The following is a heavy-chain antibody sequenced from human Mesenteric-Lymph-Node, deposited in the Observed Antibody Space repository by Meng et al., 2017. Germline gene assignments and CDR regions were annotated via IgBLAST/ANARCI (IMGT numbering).Heavy chain of an antibody. Sequence: VQLVESGGGVVRPWGSLRLSCAASGVTFSNAWMTWVRLAPGKGLEWVARVKSKTDGATIDYAAPVEGRFTISRDDSKNTLYLQMNSLKTEDTAVYYCTTFRFGYWGQGALVTVSS. CDR1: GVTFSNAW. V-gene: IGHV3-15*01. CDR3: TTFRFGY. D-gene: IGHD3-10*01. CDR2: VKSKTDGATI. J-gene: IGHJ4*02.